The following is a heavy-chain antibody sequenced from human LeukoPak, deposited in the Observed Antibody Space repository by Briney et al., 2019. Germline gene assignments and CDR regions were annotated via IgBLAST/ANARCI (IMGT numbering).Heavy chain of an antibody. V-gene: IGHV6-1*01. Sequence: SQTLSLTFGISGDSVSNNSASWNWLRQSPSTGLEWLGRTYYRSKWYNAYVESVKSRIIINRDTSKHQFSLQLNSVTPEDTAVYYCSRGSAFDIWGQGTMVTVSS. CDR1: GDSVSNNSAS. CDR2: TYYRSKWYN. CDR3: SRGSAFDI. J-gene: IGHJ3*02.